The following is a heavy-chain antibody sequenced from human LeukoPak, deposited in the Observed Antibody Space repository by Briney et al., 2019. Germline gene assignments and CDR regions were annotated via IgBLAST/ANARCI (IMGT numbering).Heavy chain of an antibody. V-gene: IGHV4-61*05. CDR1: GGSISSSNYY. CDR2: IYYSGST. Sequence: PSETLSLTCTVSGGSISSSNYYWGWIRQPPGKGLEWIGYIYYSGSTNYNPSLKSRVTISVDTSKNQFSLNLSSVTAADTAVYYCASRKLGNDYWGQGTLVTVSS. D-gene: IGHD7-27*01. J-gene: IGHJ4*02. CDR3: ASRKLGNDY.